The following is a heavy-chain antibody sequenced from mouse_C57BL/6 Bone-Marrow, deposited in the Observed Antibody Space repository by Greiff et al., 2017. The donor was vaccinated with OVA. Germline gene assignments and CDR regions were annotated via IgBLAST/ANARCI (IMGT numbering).Heavy chain of an antibody. CDR1: GFTFSSYA. V-gene: IGHV5-4*01. CDR2: ISDGGSYT. CDR3: ARDHGHWYFDV. D-gene: IGHD1-1*01. J-gene: IGHJ1*03. Sequence: EVMLVESGGGLVKPGGSLKLSCAASGFTFSSYAMSWVRQTPEKRLEWVATISDGGSYTYYPDNVKGRFTISRDNAKNNLYLQMSHLKSEDTAMYYCARDHGHWYFDVWGTGTTVTVSS.